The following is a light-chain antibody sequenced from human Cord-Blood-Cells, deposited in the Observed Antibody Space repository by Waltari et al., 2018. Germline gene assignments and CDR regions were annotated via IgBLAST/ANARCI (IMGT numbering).Light chain of an antibody. CDR2: AAS. V-gene: IGKV1-8*01. J-gene: IGKJ1*01. Sequence: AIRMTQSPSSFSASTGDRVTITCRASQGISSYLAWYQQKPGKAPKLLIYAASTLQSGVPSMCSGSGSGTDFTLTVSCLQSEDFATYYCQQYYSYSWTFGQGTKVEIK. CDR1: QGISSY. CDR3: QQYYSYSWT.